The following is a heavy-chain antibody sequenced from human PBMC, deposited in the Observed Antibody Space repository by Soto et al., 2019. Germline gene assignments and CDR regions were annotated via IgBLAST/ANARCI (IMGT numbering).Heavy chain of an antibody. Sequence: QVQLQESGPGLVQPSQTLSLTCTVSGGSISSGGYYWSWIRQHPGTGLEWIGHISYSGGTYYNTSLXSXXTRSVDTSRNQCSRIVNSVTAAYTAGYSCARGVLHWGQGTLVTVSS. CDR2: ISYSGGT. V-gene: IGHV4-31*03. CDR3: ARGVLH. CDR1: GGSISSGGYY. J-gene: IGHJ4*01.